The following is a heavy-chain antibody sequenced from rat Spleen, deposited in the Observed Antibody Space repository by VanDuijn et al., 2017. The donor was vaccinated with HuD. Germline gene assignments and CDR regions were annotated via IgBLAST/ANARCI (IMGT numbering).Heavy chain of an antibody. CDR2: ISSSGGTT. Sequence: EVQLVESGGGLVQPGRSMKLSCAASGFTFSGFPMTWVRQAPTKGLEWVATISSSGGTTYYRDSGKGRFTISRDNAKNTQYLQMDSLRSEDTATYYCARQDYGYTYLDYWGQGVMVTVSS. D-gene: IGHD1-9*01. V-gene: IGHV5-46*01. CDR3: ARQDYGYTYLDY. CDR1: GFTFSGFP. J-gene: IGHJ2*01.